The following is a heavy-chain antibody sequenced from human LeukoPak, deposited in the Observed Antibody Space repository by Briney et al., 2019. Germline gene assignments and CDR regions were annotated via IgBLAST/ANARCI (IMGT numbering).Heavy chain of an antibody. Sequence: PSETLSLTCTVSGGSVSSGSYYWSWIRQPPGKGLEWIGYIYYSGSTNYNPSLKSRVTISVDTSKNQFSPKLSSVTAADTAVYYCAAGIVGATNPIDYWGQGTLVTVFS. V-gene: IGHV4-61*01. D-gene: IGHD1-26*01. CDR1: GGSVSSGSYY. CDR3: AAGIVGATNPIDY. J-gene: IGHJ4*02. CDR2: IYYSGST.